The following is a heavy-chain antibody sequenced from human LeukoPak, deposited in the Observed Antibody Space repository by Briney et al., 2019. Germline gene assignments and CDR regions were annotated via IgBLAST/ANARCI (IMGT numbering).Heavy chain of an antibody. D-gene: IGHD2-15*01. CDR2: INHSGST. V-gene: IGHV4-34*01. CDR3: ARDLGYCSGGSCPSWFDP. CDR1: GGSFSGYY. Sequence: KSSETLSLTCAVYGGSFSGYYWSWIRQPPGKGLEWIGEINHSGSTNYNPSLKSRVTISVDTSKNQFSLKLSSVTAADTAVYYCARDLGYCSGGSCPSWFDPWGQGTLVTVSS. J-gene: IGHJ5*02.